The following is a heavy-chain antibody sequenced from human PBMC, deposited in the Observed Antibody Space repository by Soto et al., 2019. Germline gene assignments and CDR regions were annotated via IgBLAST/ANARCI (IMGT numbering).Heavy chain of an antibody. V-gene: IGHV4-59*01. CDR1: GASISSYY. Sequence: PSETLSLTCTVSGASISSYYWSWIRQPPGKGLEWIGYIYYTGSTNYNPSLKSRVTMSVDTSKNQFSLKLGSVTAADTAVYYCAREFFSGSYFILGAFDIWGQGTMVTISS. CDR3: AREFFSGSYFILGAFDI. J-gene: IGHJ3*02. D-gene: IGHD1-26*01. CDR2: IYYTGST.